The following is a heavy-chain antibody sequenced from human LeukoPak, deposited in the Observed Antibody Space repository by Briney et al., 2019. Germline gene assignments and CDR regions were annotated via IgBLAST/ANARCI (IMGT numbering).Heavy chain of an antibody. CDR3: ARLEITMVRGVITYFDY. J-gene: IGHJ4*02. CDR1: GYSLSSGYY. V-gene: IGHV4-38-2*01. CDR2: IYHSGST. D-gene: IGHD3-10*01. Sequence: PSETLSLTCAVSGYSLSSGYYWGWIRQPPGKGLEWIGSIYHSGSTYYNPSLKSRVTISVDTSKNQFSLKLSSVTAADTAVYYCARLEITMVRGVITYFDYWGQGTLVTVSS.